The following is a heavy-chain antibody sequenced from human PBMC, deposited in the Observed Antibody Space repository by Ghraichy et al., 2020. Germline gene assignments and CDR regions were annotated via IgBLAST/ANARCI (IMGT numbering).Heavy chain of an antibody. J-gene: IGHJ6*02. Sequence: SETLSLTCAVYGGSFSGYYWSWIRQPPGKGLEWIGEINHSGSTNYNPSLKSRVTISVDTSKNQFSLKLSSVTAADTAVYYCARRGVVWLGYYYGMDVWGQGTTVTVSS. CDR3: ARRGVVWLGYYYGMDV. CDR2: INHSGST. D-gene: IGHD3-9*01. CDR1: GGSFSGYY. V-gene: IGHV4-34*01.